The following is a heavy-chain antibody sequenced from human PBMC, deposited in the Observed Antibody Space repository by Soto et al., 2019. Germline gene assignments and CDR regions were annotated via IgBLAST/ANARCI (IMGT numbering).Heavy chain of an antibody. J-gene: IGHJ5*02. Sequence: QVQVVESGGGVVQPGRSLTLSCAASGFTFSTYGMHWVRQAPGKGLEWVAIVSYDGSRKHYVDSVKGRFAISRDNSMNTLYLQLNSLSPEDTAMYYCAKDLHGDRDGYHYGAASWGQGTLVTVSS. D-gene: IGHD4-17*01. CDR2: VSYDGSRK. V-gene: IGHV3-30*18. CDR3: AKDLHGDRDGYHYGAAS. CDR1: GFTFSTYG.